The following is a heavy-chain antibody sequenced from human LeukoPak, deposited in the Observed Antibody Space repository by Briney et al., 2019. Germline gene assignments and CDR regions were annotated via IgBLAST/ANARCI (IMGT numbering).Heavy chain of an antibody. CDR3: AKAGETVTACYYYFHHMDV. D-gene: IGHD3-16*01. CDR1: GFAFSNYA. J-gene: IGHJ6*03. V-gene: IGHV3-23*01. CDR2: ISGSGGST. Sequence: PGGSLRLSCAASGFAFSNYALTWVRQAPGKGLEWVSAISGSGGSTDYADSVKGRFTISRDNPKNTLYLQMNSLRADDTAVYYCAKAGETVTACYYYFHHMDVWGKGTSVTVSS.